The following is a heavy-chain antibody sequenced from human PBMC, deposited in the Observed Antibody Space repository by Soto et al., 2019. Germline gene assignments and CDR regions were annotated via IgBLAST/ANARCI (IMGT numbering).Heavy chain of an antibody. D-gene: IGHD6-13*01. CDR1: GFTFSSYS. J-gene: IGHJ3*02. Sequence: GGALRLSCAASGFTFSSYSMNWVRHAPGKGLEWVSSISSSSSYIYYADSVKGRFTISRDNAKNSLYLQMNSLRAEDTAVYYCARDPWIAAAGDAFDIWGQGTMVTVSS. CDR2: ISSSSSYI. V-gene: IGHV3-21*01. CDR3: ARDPWIAAAGDAFDI.